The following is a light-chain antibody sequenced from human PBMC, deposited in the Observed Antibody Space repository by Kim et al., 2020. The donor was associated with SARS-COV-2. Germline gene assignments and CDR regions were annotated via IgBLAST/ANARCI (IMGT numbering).Light chain of an antibody. J-gene: IGLJ2*01. CDR1: SSNIGAGYD. CDR2: GNS. V-gene: IGLV1-40*01. CDR3: QSYDSSLSGFVV. Sequence: VPISCTGGSSNIGAGYDVHWYQPCPGTAPKLLIYGNSNRPSGVPDRFSGSKSGTSASLAITGLQAEDEADYYCQSYDSSLSGFVVFGGGTQLTVL.